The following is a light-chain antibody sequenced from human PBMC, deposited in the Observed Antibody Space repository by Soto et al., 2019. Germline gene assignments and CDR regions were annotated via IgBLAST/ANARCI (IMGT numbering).Light chain of an antibody. CDR2: EVS. Sequence: QSPRNQPASVSGSPGQSSDISCTGTRSDVGGYNYVSWYQQHPGKAPKLMIYEVSNRPSGVSNRFSGSKSGNTASLTISGLQAEDEADYYCSSYTSSSTYVFGTGTKVTVL. CDR3: SSYTSSSTYV. V-gene: IGLV2-14*01. J-gene: IGLJ1*01. CDR1: RSDVGGYNY.